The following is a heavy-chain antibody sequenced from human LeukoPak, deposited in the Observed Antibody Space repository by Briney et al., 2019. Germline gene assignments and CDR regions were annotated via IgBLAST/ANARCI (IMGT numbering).Heavy chain of an antibody. CDR2: ISSSSSYI. CDR3: AGLTEMATIKNDY. J-gene: IGHJ4*02. D-gene: IGHD5-24*01. V-gene: IGHV3-21*01. Sequence: PGGSLRLSCAASGFTFSSYSMNWVRQAPGKGLEWVSSISSSSSYIYYADSVKGRFTISRDNAKNSLYLQMNSLRAEDTAVYYCAGLTEMATIKNDYWGQGTLVTVSS. CDR1: GFTFSSYS.